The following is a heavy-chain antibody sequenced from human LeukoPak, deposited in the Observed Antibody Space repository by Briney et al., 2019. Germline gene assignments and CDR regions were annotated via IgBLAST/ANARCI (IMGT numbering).Heavy chain of an antibody. CDR2: MNPNSGNT. CDR3: ARLVRTYYYGSGSYFSDY. J-gene: IGHJ4*02. CDR1: GYTFTSYD. Sequence: ASVKVSCKASGYTFTSYDINWVRQATGQGLEWMGWMNPNSGNTGYAQKFQGRVTMTRNISISTAYMELSSLRSEDTAVYYCARLVRTYYYGSGSYFSDYWGQGTLVTVSS. D-gene: IGHD3-10*01. V-gene: IGHV1-8*01.